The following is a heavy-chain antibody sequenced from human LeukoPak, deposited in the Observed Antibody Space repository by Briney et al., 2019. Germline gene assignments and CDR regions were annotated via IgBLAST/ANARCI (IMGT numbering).Heavy chain of an antibody. Sequence: GGSLRLSCAASGFTFSSYAMTWVRQAPAKGLEWVSSISGGSDSTYYADSVKGRCTISRDNSKSMLYLQMNSLRAEDTAIYYCATKRGEGTQLNYMWFDPWGQGTLVTVSS. D-gene: IGHD3-16*01. CDR3: ATKRGEGTQLNYMWFDP. CDR2: ISGGSDST. J-gene: IGHJ5*02. V-gene: IGHV3-23*01. CDR1: GFTFSSYA.